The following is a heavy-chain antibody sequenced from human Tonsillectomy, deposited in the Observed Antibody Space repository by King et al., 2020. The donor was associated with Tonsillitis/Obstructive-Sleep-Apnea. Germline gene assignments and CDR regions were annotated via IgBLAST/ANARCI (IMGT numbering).Heavy chain of an antibody. J-gene: IGHJ4*02. CDR2: ISSSGSYM. Sequence: EVQLVESGGGLVKPGGSLRLSCEASGFTFSSYSMNWVRQAPGKGLEWVSSISSSGSYMYYADSLKGRFTISRDNAKNSLYLQMNSLRAEDTAVYYCARDSGEYFDYWGQGTLVTVSS. CDR3: ARDSGEYFDY. CDR1: GFTFSSYS. V-gene: IGHV3-21*01. D-gene: IGHD7-27*01.